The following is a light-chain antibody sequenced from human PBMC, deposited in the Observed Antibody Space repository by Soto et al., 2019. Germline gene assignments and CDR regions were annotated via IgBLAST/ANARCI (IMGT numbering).Light chain of an antibody. CDR3: QQYGSSPLT. Sequence: EILLTQSPGTLSLSPGERATLSCRASQSVSSSYLAWYQQKPGQAPRLLIYGASSRATGIPDRFGGSESGTDFTLTISRLEPEDFAVYYCQQYGSSPLTFGQGTKVDIK. V-gene: IGKV3-20*01. CDR1: QSVSSSY. J-gene: IGKJ1*01. CDR2: GAS.